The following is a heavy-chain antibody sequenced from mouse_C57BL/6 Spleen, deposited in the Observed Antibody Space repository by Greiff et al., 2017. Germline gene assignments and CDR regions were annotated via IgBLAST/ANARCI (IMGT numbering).Heavy chain of an antibody. D-gene: IGHD1-1*02. CDR1: GYTFTSYW. CDR3: ARREVALDY. Sequence: VQLQQPGAELVMPGASVKLSCKASGYTFTSYWMHWVKQRPGQGLEWIGEIDPSDSYTNYNQKFKGKSTLTVDKSSSTAYMQLSSLTSEDSAVYYCARREVALDYWGQGTTLTVSS. V-gene: IGHV1-69*01. J-gene: IGHJ2*01. CDR2: IDPSDSYT.